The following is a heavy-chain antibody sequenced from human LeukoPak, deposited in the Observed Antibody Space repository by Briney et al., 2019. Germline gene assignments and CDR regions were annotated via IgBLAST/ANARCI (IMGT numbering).Heavy chain of an antibody. CDR1: GFTFDDYG. J-gene: IGHJ4*02. Sequence: PGGSLRLSCAASGFTFDDYGMSWVRQAPGKGLEWVSGINWNGGSTGYADSVKGRFTISRDNAKNSLYLQMNSLRAEDTALYHCARAGWEDYYFDYWGQGTLVTVSS. CDR3: ARAGWEDYYFDY. CDR2: INWNGGST. V-gene: IGHV3-20*01. D-gene: IGHD1-26*01.